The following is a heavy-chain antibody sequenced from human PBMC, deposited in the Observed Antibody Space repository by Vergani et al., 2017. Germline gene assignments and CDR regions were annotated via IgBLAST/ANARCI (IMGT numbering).Heavy chain of an antibody. Sequence: QVHLVQSGAEVRKPGSSVKISCKTSGGTFSSYAVSWVRQAPGRGLEWMGRIIPIFGTANYAQKFQGRVTITADESTSTAYMELSSLRSEDTAVYYCATAGVDTAMGYYYYYYMDVWGKGTTVTVSS. CDR3: ATAGVDTAMGYYYYYYMDV. CDR2: IIPIFGTA. D-gene: IGHD5-18*01. CDR1: GGTFSSYA. V-gene: IGHV1-69*13. J-gene: IGHJ6*03.